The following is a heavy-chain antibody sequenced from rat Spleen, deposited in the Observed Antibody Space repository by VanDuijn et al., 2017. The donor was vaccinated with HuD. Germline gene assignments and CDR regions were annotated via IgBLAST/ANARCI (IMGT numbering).Heavy chain of an antibody. CDR1: GFTFSDYA. CDR3: TTMGSGGGY. V-gene: IGHV5S10*01. D-gene: IGHD1-1*01. J-gene: IGHJ2*01. CDR2: IIYDGSAT. Sequence: EVQLVESGGGLAQPRNSLKLSCAASGFTFSDYAMAWVRQSPKKGLEWVATIIYDGSATYYRGSVRGRFTISRDNAKATLYLQMDSLRSEDTATYYCTTMGSGGGYWGQGVMVTVSS.